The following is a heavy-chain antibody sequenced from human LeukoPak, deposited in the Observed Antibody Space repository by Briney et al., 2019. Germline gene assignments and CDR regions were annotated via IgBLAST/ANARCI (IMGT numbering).Heavy chain of an antibody. D-gene: IGHD6-13*01. Sequence: SETLFLTCTVSGGSISSYYWSWIRQPPGKGLEWIRYIYYSGTTNYNPSLKSRVTISVDTSKNQFSLKLSSVTAADTAVYYCARGVYIAAAQYGYWGQGTLVTVSS. CDR2: IYYSGTT. V-gene: IGHV4-59*01. CDR1: GGSISSYY. CDR3: ARGVYIAAAQYGY. J-gene: IGHJ4*02.